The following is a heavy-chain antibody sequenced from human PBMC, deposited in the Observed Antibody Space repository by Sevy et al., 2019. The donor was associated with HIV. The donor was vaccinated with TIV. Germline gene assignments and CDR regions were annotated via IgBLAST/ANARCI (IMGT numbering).Heavy chain of an antibody. D-gene: IGHD3-3*01. V-gene: IGHV1-2*02. CDR3: ASGARVLTMKRLYYFDY. J-gene: IGHJ4*02. CDR2: INPSSGGT. CDR1: GYTFTDYY. Sequence: GASVKVSCKASGYTFTDYYLHWVRQAPGQGLEWMGWINPSSGGTNYAQKFQGTVTMTRDTSINSAYMELSRLTSDDTALYYCASGARVLTMKRLYYFDYWGQGTLVTVSS.